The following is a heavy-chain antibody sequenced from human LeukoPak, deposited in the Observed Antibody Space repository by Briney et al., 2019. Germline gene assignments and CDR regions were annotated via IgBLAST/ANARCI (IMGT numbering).Heavy chain of an antibody. Sequence: GASVKVSCKASGGTFSSYAISWVRQAPGQGLEWMGGIIPIFGTANYAQKFQGRVTITTDESTSTAYMELSSLRSEDTAVYYCARGRSWSDDAFDIWGQGTMVTVSS. V-gene: IGHV1-69*05. J-gene: IGHJ3*02. D-gene: IGHD6-13*01. CDR1: GGTFSSYA. CDR2: IIPIFGTA. CDR3: ARGRSWSDDAFDI.